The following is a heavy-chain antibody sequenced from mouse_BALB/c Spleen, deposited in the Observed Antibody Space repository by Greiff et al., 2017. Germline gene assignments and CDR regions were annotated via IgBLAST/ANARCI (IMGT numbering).Heavy chain of an antibody. CDR3: ARERNYYGSSYEKAWFAY. D-gene: IGHD1-1*01. CDR2: IWAGGST. CDR1: GFSLTSYG. J-gene: IGHJ3*01. Sequence: VKLMESGPGLVAPSQSLSITCTVSGFSLTSYGVHWVRQPPGKGLEWLGVIWAGGSTNYNSALMSRLSISKDNSKSQVFLKMNSLQTDDTAMYYCARERNYYGSSYEKAWFAYGGQGTLVTVSA. V-gene: IGHV2-9*02.